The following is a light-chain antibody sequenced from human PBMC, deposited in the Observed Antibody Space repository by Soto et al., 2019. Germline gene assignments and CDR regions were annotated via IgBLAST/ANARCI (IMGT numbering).Light chain of an antibody. V-gene: IGLV2-14*01. CDR1: SSDVGGYNY. Sequence: QSALTQPASVSGSPGQSITISCTGTSSDVGGYNYVSWYQQHPGKAPKLMIYAVTDRPSGVSSRFSGSKSGNTASLTISGLQAEDEADYYCSSYTTTSTLVFGGGTKLTVL. CDR2: AVT. CDR3: SSYTTTSTLV. J-gene: IGLJ3*02.